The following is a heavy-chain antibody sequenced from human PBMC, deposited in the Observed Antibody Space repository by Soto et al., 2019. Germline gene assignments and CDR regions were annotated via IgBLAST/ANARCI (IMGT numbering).Heavy chain of an antibody. CDR3: ASSSSWYGVGAPIFDY. J-gene: IGHJ4*02. CDR1: GFTFSSYD. D-gene: IGHD6-13*01. Sequence: EVQLVESGGGLVQPGGSLRLSCAASGFTFSSYDMHWVRQATGKGLEWVSAIGTAGDTYYPGSVKGRFTISRENAKNSLYLQMNSLRAGDTAVYYCASSSSWYGVGAPIFDYWGQGTLVTVSS. V-gene: IGHV3-13*01. CDR2: IGTAGDT.